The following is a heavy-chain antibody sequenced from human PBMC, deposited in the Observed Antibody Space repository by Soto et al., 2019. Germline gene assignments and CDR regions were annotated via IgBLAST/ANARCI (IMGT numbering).Heavy chain of an antibody. V-gene: IGHV3-7*03. CDR3: ATCAGKNPRSSCYYYWYRMAV. CDR1: GFTFYTYW. Sequence: GGSLRLSCGASGFTFYTYWMNWVRQAPGMGLEWVANIKSDGSEKYYVDSVKGRFTISRDNTKNTLYLQMNSLRAEDTAVYYCATCAGKNPRSSCYYYWYRMAVWGQGTTVTVSS. D-gene: IGHD6-13*01. J-gene: IGHJ6*02. CDR2: IKSDGSEK.